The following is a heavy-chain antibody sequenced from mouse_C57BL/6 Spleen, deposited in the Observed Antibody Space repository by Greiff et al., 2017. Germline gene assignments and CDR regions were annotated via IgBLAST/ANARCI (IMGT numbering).Heavy chain of an antibody. J-gene: IGHJ2*01. CDR3: TTGYSC. CDR2: IDPENGDT. D-gene: IGHD3-1*01. V-gene: IGHV14-4*01. Sequence: VQLQQPGAELVMPGASVKLSCKASGYTFTSYWMHWVKQRPGQGLEWIGWIDPENGDTEYASKFQGKATISADTSSNTAYLQLSSLTSEDTAVYYCTTGYSCWGQGTTLTVSS. CDR1: GYTFTSYW.